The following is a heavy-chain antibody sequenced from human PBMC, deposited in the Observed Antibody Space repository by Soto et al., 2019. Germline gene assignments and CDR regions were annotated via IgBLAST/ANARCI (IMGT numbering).Heavy chain of an antibody. CDR3: ARGVRRTTGWSPTNWFDP. Sequence: SVKVSCKASGGTFSSYGISWVRQVPGQGLEWMGGVIPMYGTANHAQKFQGRVTMTADESTGTAYMELSSLRSEDTAVYFCARGVRRTTGWSPTNWFDPWGQGTLVTVSS. V-gene: IGHV1-69*13. J-gene: IGHJ5*02. CDR1: GGTFSSYG. CDR2: VIPMYGTA. D-gene: IGHD6-19*01.